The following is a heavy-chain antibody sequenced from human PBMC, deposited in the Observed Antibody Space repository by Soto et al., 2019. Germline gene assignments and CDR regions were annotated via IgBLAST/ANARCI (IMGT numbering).Heavy chain of an antibody. CDR1: GYTFTSYA. V-gene: IGHV1-3*01. D-gene: IGHD6-13*01. Sequence: QVQLVQSGAEMKKPGASVKVSCKASGYTFTSYAMHWVRQAPGQRLEWMGWINAGNGNTKYSQKFQGRVTITRDTAASTAYMGLSSLRSEDTAVYYCARGPRGYSSSWVDYWGQGPLVTVSS. CDR2: INAGNGNT. J-gene: IGHJ4*02. CDR3: ARGPRGYSSSWVDY.